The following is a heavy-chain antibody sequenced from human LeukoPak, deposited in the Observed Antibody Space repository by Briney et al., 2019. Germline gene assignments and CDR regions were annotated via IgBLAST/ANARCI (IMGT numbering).Heavy chain of an antibody. V-gene: IGHV4-59*08. J-gene: IGHJ4*02. CDR2: IYSAGST. CDR3: ARHESAVGAHFC. CDR1: GGALRSDY. D-gene: IGHD1-26*01. Sequence: PQTLSPTCTLSGGALRSDYWSWIRQPPRKGVEWIGYIYSAGSTNSNPSLKSRITISVDTSKNEFSLRLTSVTAADTAVYYCARHESAVGAHFCWGQGSLVASS.